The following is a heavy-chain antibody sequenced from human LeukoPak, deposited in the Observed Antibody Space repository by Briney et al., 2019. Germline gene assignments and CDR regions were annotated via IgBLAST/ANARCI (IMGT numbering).Heavy chain of an antibody. CDR2: INSDGSST. D-gene: IGHD6-19*01. Sequence: GGSLRLSCAASGFTFSSYWMHWVHQAPGKGLVWVSRINSDGSSTSYADSVKGRFTISRDNAKNTLYLQMNSLRAEDTAVYYCARDRAVASGWYFDLWGRGTLVTVSS. V-gene: IGHV3-74*01. CDR3: ARDRAVASGWYFDL. CDR1: GFTFSSYW. J-gene: IGHJ2*01.